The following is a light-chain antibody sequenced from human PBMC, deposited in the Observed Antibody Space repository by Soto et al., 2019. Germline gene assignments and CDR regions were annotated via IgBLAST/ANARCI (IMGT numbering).Light chain of an antibody. V-gene: IGKV3-15*01. CDR1: QSVSDR. J-gene: IGKJ1*01. Sequence: EIVMRQSPDTLSVSPGGRATLSCRASQSVSDRVVWYQQKPGQAPSLLIYAASTRAAGVPARFSGSGSGTEFTLTISSLQSEDFEVYFCQQYADWPKTFGQGTKVDIK. CDR3: QQYADWPKT. CDR2: AAS.